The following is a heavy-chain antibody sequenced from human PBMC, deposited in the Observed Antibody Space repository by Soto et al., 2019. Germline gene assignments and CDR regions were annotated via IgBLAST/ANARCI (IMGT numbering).Heavy chain of an antibody. CDR2: ISYDGSNK. V-gene: IGHV3-30-3*01. J-gene: IGHJ3*02. Sequence: GGSLRLSCAASGFTFSSYAMHWVRQAPGKGLEWVAVISYDGSNKYYADSVKGRFTISRDNSKNTLYLQMNSLRAEDTAVYYCARDKSSGWNDAFDIWGQGTMVTVSS. D-gene: IGHD6-19*01. CDR3: ARDKSSGWNDAFDI. CDR1: GFTFSSYA.